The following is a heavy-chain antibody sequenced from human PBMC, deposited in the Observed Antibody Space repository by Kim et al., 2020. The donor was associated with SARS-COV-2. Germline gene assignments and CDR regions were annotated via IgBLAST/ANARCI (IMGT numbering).Heavy chain of an antibody. CDR3: ARDRQIMITFGGVIPNYYYCGMDV. V-gene: IGHV3-53*04. CDR2: IYSGGST. D-gene: IGHD3-16*02. J-gene: IGHJ6*02. Sequence: GGSLRLSCAASGFTVSSNYMSWVRQAPGKGLEWVSVIYSGGSTYYADSVKGRFTISRHNSKNTLYLQMNSLRAEDTAVYYCARDRQIMITFGGVIPNYYYCGMDVWGQGTTVTVSS. CDR1: GFTVSSNY.